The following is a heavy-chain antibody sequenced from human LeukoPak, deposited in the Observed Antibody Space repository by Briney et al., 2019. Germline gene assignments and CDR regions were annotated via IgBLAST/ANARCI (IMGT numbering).Heavy chain of an antibody. CDR1: GGSFSGFY. CDR3: ARGRPVGDIYFDY. D-gene: IGHD1-26*01. CDR2: INHRGST. V-gene: IGHV4-34*01. J-gene: IGHJ4*02. Sequence: SEILSLTCTISGGSFSGFYWSWIRQPPGKGLEWLGEINHRGSTNYNPSLKSRVTISADTSKNEFSLKLSSVTAADTAIYYCARGRPVGDIYFDYWGQGTLVTVSS.